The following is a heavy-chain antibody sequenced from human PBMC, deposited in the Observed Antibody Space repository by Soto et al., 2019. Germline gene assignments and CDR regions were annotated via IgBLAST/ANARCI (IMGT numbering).Heavy chain of an antibody. CDR2: IYHSGST. D-gene: IGHD2-15*01. CDR1: GGSTSSGGYS. Sequence: SETLSLTCAVSGGSTSSGGYSWSWIRQPPGKGLEWIGYIYHSGSTYYNPSLKSRVTISVDRSKNQFSLKLSSVTAADTAVYYCARVGGRRNWFDPWGQGTMVTVSS. CDR3: ARVGGRRNWFDP. J-gene: IGHJ5*02. V-gene: IGHV4-30-2*01.